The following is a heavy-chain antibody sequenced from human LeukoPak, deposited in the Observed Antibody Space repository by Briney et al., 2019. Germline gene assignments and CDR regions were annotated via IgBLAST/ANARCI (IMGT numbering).Heavy chain of an antibody. CDR2: IYHSGST. D-gene: IGHD6-13*01. V-gene: IGHV4-38-2*02. CDR1: GYSISSGYY. CDR3: VRDGYSSNWYWFDP. J-gene: IGHJ5*02. Sequence: PSETLSLTCTVSGYSISSGYYWGWIRQPPGKGLERIGSIYHSGSTYYNPSLKSRVTISVDTSKNQFSLRLSSVTAADTAVYYCVRDGYSSNWYWFDPWGQGTLVTVSS.